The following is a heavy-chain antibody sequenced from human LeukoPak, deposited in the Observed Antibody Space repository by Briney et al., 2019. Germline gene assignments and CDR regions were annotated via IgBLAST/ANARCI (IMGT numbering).Heavy chain of an antibody. CDR2: ISWNSGAI. Sequence: GGSLRLSCAASGFTFDDYAMHWVRQAPGQGLEWVSGISWNSGAIGYADSVKGRFTISRDNAKNSLYLQMNSLRAEDTALYYCAKGLSKSSSASYYTDWGQGTLVTVSS. V-gene: IGHV3-9*01. CDR3: AKGLSKSSSASYYTD. D-gene: IGHD2-2*02. J-gene: IGHJ4*02. CDR1: GFTFDDYA.